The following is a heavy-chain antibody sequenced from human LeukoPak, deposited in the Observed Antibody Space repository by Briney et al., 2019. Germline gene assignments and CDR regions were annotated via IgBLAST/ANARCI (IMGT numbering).Heavy chain of an antibody. J-gene: IGHJ5*02. CDR2: IYYTGAA. CDR3: TKFVTVTVPNWIDP. CDR1: GGSISGSF. Sequence: SETLSLTCTVSGGSISGSFWSWIRQSPGEGLEFIGYIYYTGAASYNPSLNSRVSMSVDMSKNQFSLKLNSVTAADTAVYYCTKFVTVTVPNWIDPWGQGILVTVSS. D-gene: IGHD4-17*01. V-gene: IGHV4-59*01.